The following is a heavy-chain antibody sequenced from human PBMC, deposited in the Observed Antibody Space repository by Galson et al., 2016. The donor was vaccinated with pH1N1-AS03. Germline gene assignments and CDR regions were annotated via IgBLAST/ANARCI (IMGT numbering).Heavy chain of an antibody. V-gene: IGHV3-11*03. D-gene: IGHD2-8*02. CDR2: ISFTSDYR. CDR1: GFSLSDYY. CDR3: ARARGGADAWSQDV. Sequence: SLRLSCAASGFSLSDYYMTWIRQAPGKGLEWVAYISFTSDYRHYADSVKGRFTISRDNAKDSLYLQMDSLRVEDTAVYYCARARGGADAWSQDVCGQGTTVTVAS. J-gene: IGHJ6*02.